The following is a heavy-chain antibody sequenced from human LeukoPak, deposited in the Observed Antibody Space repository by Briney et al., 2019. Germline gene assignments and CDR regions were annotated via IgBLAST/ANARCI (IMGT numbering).Heavy chain of an antibody. CDR1: GFTFSSYT. Sequence: GGSLRLSCAASGFTFSSYTMSWVRQAPGKGLEWVSYISSSGSTIYYADSVKGRFTISRDNAKNSLYLQMNSLRAEDTAVYYCARDGGRWLQLVDYWGQGTLVTVSS. J-gene: IGHJ4*02. V-gene: IGHV3-48*04. CDR2: ISSSGSTI. D-gene: IGHD5-24*01. CDR3: ARDGGRWLQLVDY.